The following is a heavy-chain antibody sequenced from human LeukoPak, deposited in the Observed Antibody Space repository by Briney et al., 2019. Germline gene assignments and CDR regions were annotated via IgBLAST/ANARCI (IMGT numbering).Heavy chain of an antibody. CDR2: IYTSGST. V-gene: IGHV4-61*02. CDR3: ARDVYSSSWKYYYYYYMDV. J-gene: IGHJ6*03. D-gene: IGHD6-13*01. Sequence: PSETLSLTCTVSGGSISSGSYYWSWIRQPAGKGLEWIGRIYTSGSTNYNPSLKSRVTISVDTSKNQFSLKLSSVTAADTAVYYCARDVYSSSWKYYYYYYMDVWGKGTTVTISS. CDR1: GGSISSGSYY.